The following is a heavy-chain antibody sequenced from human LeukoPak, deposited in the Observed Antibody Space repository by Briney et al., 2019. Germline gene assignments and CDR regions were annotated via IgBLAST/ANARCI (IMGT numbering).Heavy chain of an antibody. D-gene: IGHD1-26*01. CDR2: INHRGST. J-gene: IGHJ1*01. V-gene: IGHV4-34*01. CDR1: GDSFSGYY. Sequence: SETLSLTCAVYGDSFSGYYWSWIRQPPGKGLEWIAEINHRGSTHYNPSLKSRVNISADTSKSQFSLKLRSVTAADTAVYYCARHEPRGTYPLQDWGQGTLVTVSS. CDR3: ARHEPRGTYPLQD.